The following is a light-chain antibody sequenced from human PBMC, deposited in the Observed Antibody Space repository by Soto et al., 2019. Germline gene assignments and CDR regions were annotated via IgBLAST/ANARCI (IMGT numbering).Light chain of an antibody. CDR1: NTDLGVYGY. CDR3: SSYVGSDNYV. J-gene: IGLJ1*01. Sequence: QSALAQPASVSGSFGQSITISCSGPNTDLGVYGYVSWYQQHPGRAPKLIIYEVTKRPSGVPDRFSGSKSGNTASLTVSGLQAEDEADYYCSSYVGSDNYVFGTGTKLTVL. V-gene: IGLV2-8*01. CDR2: EVT.